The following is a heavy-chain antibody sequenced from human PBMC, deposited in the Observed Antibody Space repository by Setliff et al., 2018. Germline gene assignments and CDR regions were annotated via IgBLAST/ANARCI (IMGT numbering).Heavy chain of an antibody. CDR3: ARTTGYRLEGDFDY. J-gene: IGHJ4*02. CDR1: GFTLDDYA. V-gene: IGHV3-21*01. CDR2: ISSSSSYI. D-gene: IGHD1-1*01. Sequence: PGGSLRLSCAASGFTLDDYAMHWVRQAPGKGLEWVSSISSSSSYIYYADSVKGRFTISRDNAKNSLYLQMSSLRAEDTAVYYCARTTGYRLEGDFDYWGQGTLVTVSS.